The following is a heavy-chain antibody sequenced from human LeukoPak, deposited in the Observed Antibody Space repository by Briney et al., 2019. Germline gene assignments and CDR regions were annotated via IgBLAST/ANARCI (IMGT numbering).Heavy chain of an antibody. CDR2: INHSGST. V-gene: IGHV4-34*01. CDR3: ARGYYGHFDF. Sequence: PSETLSLTCAVYGGSFSGYYWSWIRQPPGKGLEWIGEINHSGSTNYNPSLKSRVTISVDTSKNQFPLKLSSVTAADTAVYYCARGYYGHFDFWGRGTLVTVSS. D-gene: IGHD3-3*01. J-gene: IGHJ4*02. CDR1: GGSFSGYY.